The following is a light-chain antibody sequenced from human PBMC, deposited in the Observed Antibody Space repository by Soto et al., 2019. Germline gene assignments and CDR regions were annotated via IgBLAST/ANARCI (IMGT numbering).Light chain of an antibody. CDR3: QQYNNWPPIT. CDR2: GAS. V-gene: IGKV3-20*01. Sequence: EIVLTQSPGTLSLSPGERATLSCRASQPVSSNYLAWYQQKPGQAPRLLIYGASSRATDIPDRFSGSGSGTEFTLTISSLQSEDFAVYYCQQYNNWPPITFGQGTRLEIK. CDR1: QPVSSNY. J-gene: IGKJ5*01.